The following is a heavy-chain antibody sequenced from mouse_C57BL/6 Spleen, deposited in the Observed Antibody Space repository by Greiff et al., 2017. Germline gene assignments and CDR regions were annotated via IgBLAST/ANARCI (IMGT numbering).Heavy chain of an antibody. J-gene: IGHJ4*01. Sequence: VQLQQPGAELVRPGTSVKLSCKASGYTFTSYWMHWVKQRPGQGLEWIGFIDPSDSYTNYNQKFKGKATLTVDTSSSTAYMQLSSLTSEDSAVYYCARRDPLYYYAMDYWGQGTSVTVSA. CDR1: GYTFTSYW. CDR3: ARRDPLYYYAMDY. CDR2: IDPSDSYT. V-gene: IGHV1-59*01.